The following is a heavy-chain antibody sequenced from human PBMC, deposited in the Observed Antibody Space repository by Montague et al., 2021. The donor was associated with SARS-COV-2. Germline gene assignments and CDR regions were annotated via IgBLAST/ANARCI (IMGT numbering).Heavy chain of an antibody. CDR1: GFSFSSYL. D-gene: IGHD6-13*01. J-gene: IGHJ3*01. CDR3: ARESSSGWSNIDAFGIWGQGTYIGTFDY. CDR2: INQEGSEQ. Sequence: SLRLSCAASGFSFSSYLLSWVRPPAGRGLEWVANINQEGSEQYSVDSVKGRFTISRDNAKSPLFLQMNSLGAEDTAVYYCARESSSGWSNIDAFGIWGQGTYIGTFDYWGQGTMVTVSS. V-gene: IGHV3-7*01.